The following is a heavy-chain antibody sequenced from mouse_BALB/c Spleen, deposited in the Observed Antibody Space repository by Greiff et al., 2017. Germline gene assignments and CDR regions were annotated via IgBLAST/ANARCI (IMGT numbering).Heavy chain of an antibody. Sequence: EVKLMESGPGLVKPSQSLSLTCSVTGYSITSGYYWNWIRQFPGNKLEWMGYISYDGSNNYNPSLKNRISITRDTSKNQFFLKLNSVTTEDTATYYCARAPYGYDVGFDYWGQGTTLTVSS. CDR1: GYSITSGYY. CDR3: ARAPYGYDVGFDY. J-gene: IGHJ2*01. D-gene: IGHD2-2*01. CDR2: ISYDGSN. V-gene: IGHV3-6*02.